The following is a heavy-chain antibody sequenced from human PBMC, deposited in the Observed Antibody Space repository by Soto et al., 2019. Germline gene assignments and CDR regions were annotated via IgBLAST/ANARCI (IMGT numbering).Heavy chain of an antibody. D-gene: IGHD6-13*01. CDR1: GFTFSSYW. Sequence: EVQLVESGGGLVQPGGSLRLSCAAPGFTFSSYWMHWVRQAPGKGLVWVSRMNSDGSSTSYADSVKGRFTISRDNAKNTLYLQMNSLRAEDTAVYYCARDEAAQYYFDYWGQGTLVTVSS. J-gene: IGHJ4*02. CDR2: MNSDGSST. V-gene: IGHV3-74*01. CDR3: ARDEAAQYYFDY.